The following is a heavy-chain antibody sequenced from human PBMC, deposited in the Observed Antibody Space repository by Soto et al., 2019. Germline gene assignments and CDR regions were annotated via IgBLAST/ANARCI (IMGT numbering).Heavy chain of an antibody. D-gene: IGHD3-10*01. J-gene: IGHJ6*02. CDR1: GYTFTNYD. CDR2: ISTYTGNT. Sequence: QVHLVQSGAEVKKPGASVKVSCKASGYTFTNYDINWVRQAPGQGLEWMGWISTYTGNTNYAQKLQGRVPMTTDTSTSTAYMELRSLRSDDTAVYYCARGYYAGSGRPTPGGMDVWGQGTTVTVSS. V-gene: IGHV1-18*01. CDR3: ARGYYAGSGRPTPGGMDV.